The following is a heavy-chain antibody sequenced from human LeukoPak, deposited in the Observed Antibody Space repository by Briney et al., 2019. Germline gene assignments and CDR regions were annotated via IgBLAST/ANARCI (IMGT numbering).Heavy chain of an antibody. CDR1: GYSFSSYW. J-gene: IGHJ4*02. CDR2: IYPGGSET. Sequence: GESLKISCKGLGYSFSSYWNAWVRQRPGKGLEWMGIIYPGGSETRYVPSFQGQVTISADSSTSTAYLQWSSLRASDTAMYYCARASRDGYNQNFDHWGQGTLVTVSS. D-gene: IGHD5-24*01. V-gene: IGHV5-51*01. CDR3: ARASRDGYNQNFDH.